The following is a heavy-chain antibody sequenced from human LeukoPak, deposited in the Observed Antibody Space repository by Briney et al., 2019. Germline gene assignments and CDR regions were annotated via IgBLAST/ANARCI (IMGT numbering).Heavy chain of an antibody. D-gene: IGHD3-16*01. CDR1: GGSVSSGSYY. Sequence: SETLSLTCTVSGGSVSSGSYYWSWIRQPPGKGLEWIGYIYYSGSTNYNPPLKSRVTISVDTSKNQFSLKLSSVTAADTAVYYCARRGIMITFGGVPILGFDPWGQGTLVTVSS. CDR3: ARRGIMITFGGVPILGFDP. J-gene: IGHJ5*02. CDR2: IYYSGST. V-gene: IGHV4-61*01.